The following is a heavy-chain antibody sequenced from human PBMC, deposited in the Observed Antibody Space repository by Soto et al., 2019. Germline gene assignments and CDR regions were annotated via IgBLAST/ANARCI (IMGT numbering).Heavy chain of an antibody. CDR3: ARGHCSRTSCYTGGYYYYPMDV. V-gene: IGHV3-21*01. CDR1: GFTLSAHA. D-gene: IGHD2-2*01. Sequence: GGSLRLSCAASGFTLSAHAMNWVRQAPGKGLEWVSSISSDSRYIYYADSVKGRFTISRDNARNSLDLQMNNLRAEDTAVYHCARGHCSRTSCYTGGYYYYPMDVWGQGTTVTVSS. J-gene: IGHJ6*02. CDR2: ISSDSRYI.